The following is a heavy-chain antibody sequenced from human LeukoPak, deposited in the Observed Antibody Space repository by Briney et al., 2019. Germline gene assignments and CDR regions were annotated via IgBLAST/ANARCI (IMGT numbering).Heavy chain of an antibody. CDR2: IISSGGTT. CDR1: GFTFSTSA. D-gene: IGHD6-13*01. Sequence: GGSLRLSCAASGFTFSTSAMSWVRQAPGKGLEWVSSIISSGGTTYYADSVKGRFTISRDNSKNTLSLQMDSLRAEDTAVYYCAKDQGIANYWGQGTLVTVSS. J-gene: IGHJ4*02. V-gene: IGHV3-23*01. CDR3: AKDQGIANY.